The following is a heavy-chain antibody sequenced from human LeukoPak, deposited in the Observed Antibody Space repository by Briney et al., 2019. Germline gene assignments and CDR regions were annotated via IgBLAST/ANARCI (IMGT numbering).Heavy chain of an antibody. CDR3: ARGIDY. J-gene: IGHJ4*02. CDR1: GGSISSYY. Sequence: PSETLSLTCTVSGGSISSYYWTWIRQPPGKGLEWIGYIYYSGSTNYHPSLKSRVTISVATSKNQFSLKLSSVTAADTAVYYCARGIDYWGRGTLVTVSS. CDR2: IYYSGST. V-gene: IGHV4-59*01.